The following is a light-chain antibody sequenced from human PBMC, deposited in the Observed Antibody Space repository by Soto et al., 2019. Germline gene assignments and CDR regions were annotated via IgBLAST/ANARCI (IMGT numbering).Light chain of an antibody. V-gene: IGKV1-8*01. CDR2: AAS. Sequence: AIRMTQSPSSLSASTGDRVTITCRASQGISSYLAWYQQKPGKAPKLLIYAASTLQSGVPSRFSGSGSGTDFTLTISCLQSEDFATYYCQQYYSSPRTFGQGTKVAIK. CDR3: QQYYSSPRT. CDR1: QGISSY. J-gene: IGKJ1*01.